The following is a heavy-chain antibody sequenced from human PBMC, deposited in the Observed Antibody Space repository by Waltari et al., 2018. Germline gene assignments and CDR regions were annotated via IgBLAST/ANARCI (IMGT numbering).Heavy chain of an antibody. J-gene: IGHJ6*03. CDR2: IYYSGST. CDR1: GGSISSSSSY. V-gene: IGHV4-39*07. Sequence: QLQLQESGPGLVKPSETLSLTCTVSGGSISSSSSYWGWIRQPPGKGLEWIGSIYYSGSTYYNPSLKSRVTISVDTSKNQFSLKLSSVTAADTAVYYCARSGYYYYYMDVWGKGTTVTISS. CDR3: ARSGYYYYYMDV.